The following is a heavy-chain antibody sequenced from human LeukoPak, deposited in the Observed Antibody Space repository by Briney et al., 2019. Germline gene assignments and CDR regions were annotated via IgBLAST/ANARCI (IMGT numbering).Heavy chain of an antibody. CDR1: GGSFSGYY. J-gene: IGHJ1*01. CDR3: AKYTKNSSGSYYRDEYFHH. D-gene: IGHD6-19*01. Sequence: PSETLSLTCAVYGGSFSGYYWSWIRQPPGKGLEWIGEIFHSGSTNYNPSLKSRVTISVDTSKNQFSLTLSSVTAADTAVYYCAKYTKNSSGSYYRDEYFHHWGQGTLVTVSS. V-gene: IGHV4-34*12. CDR2: IFHSGST.